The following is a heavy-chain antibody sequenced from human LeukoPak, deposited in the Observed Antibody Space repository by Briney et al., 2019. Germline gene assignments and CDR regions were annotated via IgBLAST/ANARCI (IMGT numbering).Heavy chain of an antibody. CDR2: MNPNSGIT. CDR1: GYTFTSYD. D-gene: IGHD3-3*01. J-gene: IGHJ6*03. Sequence: ASVKVSCKASGYTFTSYDINWVRQATGQGLEWMGWMNPNSGITGYAQKFQGRVTMTRNTSISTAYMELSSLRSEDTAVYYCARAPYDFWSGSDMDVWGKGTTVTVSS. CDR3: ARAPYDFWSGSDMDV. V-gene: IGHV1-8*01.